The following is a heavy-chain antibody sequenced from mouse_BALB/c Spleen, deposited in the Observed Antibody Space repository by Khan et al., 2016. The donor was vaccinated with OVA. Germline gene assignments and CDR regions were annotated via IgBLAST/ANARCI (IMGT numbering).Heavy chain of an antibody. V-gene: IGHV4-1*02. Sequence: EVKLLESGGGLVQPGGSLKLSCAASGFDFSRYWMSWVRQAPGKGLEWIGEINPDSSTINYTPSLKDKFIISRDNAKNTLYLQMSKVRSEDTALYYCARGLRRCYYAMDYWGQGTSVTVSS. CDR3: ARGLRRCYYAMDY. D-gene: IGHD2-2*01. CDR2: INPDSSTI. J-gene: IGHJ4*01. CDR1: GFDFSRYW.